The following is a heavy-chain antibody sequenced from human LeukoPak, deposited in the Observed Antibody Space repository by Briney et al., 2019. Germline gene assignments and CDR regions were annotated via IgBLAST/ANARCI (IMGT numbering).Heavy chain of an antibody. CDR2: IYYSGST. Sequence: SETLSLTCTVSGGSISSYYWSWIRQPPGKGLEWIGYIYYSGSTNYNPSLKSRVTISVDTSKNQFSLKLSSVTAADTAVYYCARRTYYYYYYMDVWGKGTTVTVSS. V-gene: IGHV4-59*01. CDR3: ARRTYYYYYYMDV. J-gene: IGHJ6*03. CDR1: GGSISSYY.